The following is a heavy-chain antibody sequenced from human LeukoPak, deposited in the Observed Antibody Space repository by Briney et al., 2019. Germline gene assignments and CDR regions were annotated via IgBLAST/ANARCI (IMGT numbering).Heavy chain of an antibody. J-gene: IGHJ3*02. CDR3: AGQLVDAFDI. CDR2: INHSGST. V-gene: IGHV4-34*01. Sequence: SETLSLTCAVYGGSFSGYYWSWIRQPPGKGLEWIGEINHSGSTNYNPSLKSRVTISVDTSKNQFSLKLSSVTAADTAVYYCAGQLVDAFDIWGQGTMVTVSS. D-gene: IGHD6-13*01. CDR1: GGSFSGYY.